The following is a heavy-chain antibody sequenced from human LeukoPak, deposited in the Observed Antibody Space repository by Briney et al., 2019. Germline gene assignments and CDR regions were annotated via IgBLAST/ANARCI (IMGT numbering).Heavy chain of an antibody. Sequence: ASVKVSCKASGYTFTSYAMHWVRQAPGQRLEWMGWINAGNGNTKYSQKFQGRVTVTRDTSASTAYMELSSLRSEDTAVYYCARDRPGPLGGFDYWGQGTLVTVSS. J-gene: IGHJ4*02. CDR3: ARDRPGPLGGFDY. V-gene: IGHV1-3*01. CDR2: INAGNGNT. D-gene: IGHD3-16*01. CDR1: GYTFTSYA.